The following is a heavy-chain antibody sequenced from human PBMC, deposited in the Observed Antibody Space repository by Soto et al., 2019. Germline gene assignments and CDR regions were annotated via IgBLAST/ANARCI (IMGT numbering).Heavy chain of an antibody. CDR1: GLTFSSYT. CDR2: LTGSSSNI. J-gene: IGHJ4*02. D-gene: IGHD3-10*01. V-gene: IGHV3-23*01. Sequence: GGSLRLSCAASGLTFSSYTMNWVRQAPGKGLEWISTLTGSSSNIYYADSVKGRFAISRDNSRNTLYLQMNSLTAEDTAVYYCANGRATYGLLTHDYWGQGTLVTVSS. CDR3: ANGRATYGLLTHDY.